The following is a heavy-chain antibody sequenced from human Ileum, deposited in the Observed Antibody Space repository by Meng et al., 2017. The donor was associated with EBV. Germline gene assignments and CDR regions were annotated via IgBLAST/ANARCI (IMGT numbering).Heavy chain of an antibody. CDR1: GGSISSTTYY. CDR3: ARAGQWQQLGYFDY. CDR2: IYYSGNT. V-gene: IGHV4-39*07. D-gene: IGHD6-13*01. J-gene: IGHJ4*02. Sequence: QLQLQESGPGLVGPSETLSLTCTVSGGSISSTTYYWGWIRQPPGKGLEWIGSIYYSGNTYYNPSLKSRVTISIDTSKNQFSLKLTSVTAADTAVYYCARAGQWQQLGYFDYWGQGTLVTASS.